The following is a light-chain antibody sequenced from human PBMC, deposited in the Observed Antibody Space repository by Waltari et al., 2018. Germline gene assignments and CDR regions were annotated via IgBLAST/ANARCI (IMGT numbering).Light chain of an antibody. V-gene: IGKV4-1*01. J-gene: IGKJ3*01. CDR1: QSVLYSSNNKNY. CDR3: QQYYSTPGVT. CDR2: WAS. Sequence: DIVMTQSPDSLAVSLGERATINCKSSQSVLYSSNNKNYLAWYQQKPGQPPKLLIYWASTRESGVPDRFGGSGSGTDFTLTISSLQAEDVAVYYCQQYYSTPGVTFGPGTKVDIK.